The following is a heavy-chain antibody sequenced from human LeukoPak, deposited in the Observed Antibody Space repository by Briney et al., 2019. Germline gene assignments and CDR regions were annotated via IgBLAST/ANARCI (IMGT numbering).Heavy chain of an antibody. CDR1: GYTLTELS. J-gene: IGHJ4*02. D-gene: IGHD2-15*01. Sequence: ASVKVSCKVSGYTLTELSMHWVRQAPGQGLEWMGIINPSGGSTSYAQKFQGRVTMTRDTSTSIVYMELSSLRSEDTAVYYCARAVKSIYCSGGTCYSRYWGQGTLVTVSS. CDR3: ARAVKSIYCSGGTCYSRY. V-gene: IGHV1-46*01. CDR2: INPSGGST.